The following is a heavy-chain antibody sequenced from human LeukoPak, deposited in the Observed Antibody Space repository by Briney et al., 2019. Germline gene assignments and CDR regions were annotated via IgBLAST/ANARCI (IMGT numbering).Heavy chain of an antibody. Sequence: PGGSLRLSCAASGFAFGTYSIHWVRQAPGKGLEWVSVISGSGLITFYADSVKGRFTIARDDSKNTLYLQMNSLRAEDTAVYYCAKGDSSMVRRYYFDYWGQGTLVTVSS. CDR1: GFAFGTYS. CDR3: AKGDSSMVRRYYFDY. J-gene: IGHJ4*02. D-gene: IGHD5-18*01. V-gene: IGHV3-23*01. CDR2: ISGSGLIT.